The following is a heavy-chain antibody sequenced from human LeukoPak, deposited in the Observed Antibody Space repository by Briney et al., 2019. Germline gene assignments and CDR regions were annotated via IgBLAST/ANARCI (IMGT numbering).Heavy chain of an antibody. CDR3: ARAXHYYYYYYGMDV. V-gene: IGHV4-34*01. CDR1: GGSFSGYY. J-gene: IGHJ6*02. CDR2: INHSGST. Sequence: SETLSLTCAVYGGSFSGYYWSWIRQPPGKGLEWIGEINHSGSTNYNPSLKSRVTISVDTFKNQFSLKLSSVTAADTAVYYCARAXHYYYYYYGMDVWGQGTTVTVSS.